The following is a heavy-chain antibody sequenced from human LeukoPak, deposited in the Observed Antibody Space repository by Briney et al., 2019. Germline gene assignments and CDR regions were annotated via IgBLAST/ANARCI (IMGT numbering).Heavy chain of an antibody. CDR2: IKQDGSEK. CDR1: GFTFSSYW. Sequence: GSLRLSCAASGFTFSSYWMSWVRQAPGKGLEWVANIKQDGSEKYYVDSVKGRFTISRDNAKNSLYLQMNSLRAEDTAVYYCARVGESYYYDSSGYYPSYYFDYWGQGTLVTVSS. D-gene: IGHD3-22*01. V-gene: IGHV3-7*01. J-gene: IGHJ4*02. CDR3: ARVGESYYYDSSGYYPSYYFDY.